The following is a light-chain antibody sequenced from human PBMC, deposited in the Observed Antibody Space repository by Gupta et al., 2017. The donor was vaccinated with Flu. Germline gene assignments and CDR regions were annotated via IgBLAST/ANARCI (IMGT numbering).Light chain of an antibody. CDR1: QSLEYSDGNTY. CDR3: MQGSHWPPIT. Sequence: DVVMTQFPLSLPATLGQPASISCRASQSLEYSDGNTYLHWFQQRPGQSPRRLIYNVSNRDFGVPDRFSGSGSGTDXTLKISXGEEEDVGVYYCMQGSHWPPITFGXGTRLEIK. V-gene: IGKV2-30*01. J-gene: IGKJ5*01. CDR2: NVS.